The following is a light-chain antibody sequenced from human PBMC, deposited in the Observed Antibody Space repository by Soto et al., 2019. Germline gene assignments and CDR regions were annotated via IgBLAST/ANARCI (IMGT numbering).Light chain of an antibody. Sequence: DIQMTQSPSSLSASIGDRVTLTCRASQSITTYLNWYQQKPGTAPKLLIYGASRLHSGVPSRFSGSGSGSDFTITISDLQPEEFATYDCQQSSSTPRTFGQGTKVHIK. J-gene: IGKJ1*01. CDR3: QQSSSTPRT. V-gene: IGKV1-39*01. CDR2: GAS. CDR1: QSITTY.